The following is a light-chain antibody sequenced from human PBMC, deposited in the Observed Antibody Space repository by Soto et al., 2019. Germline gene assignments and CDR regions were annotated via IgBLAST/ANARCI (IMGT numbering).Light chain of an antibody. CDR3: QQANSFPVT. V-gene: IGKV1-17*03. CDR2: SAN. J-gene: IGKJ3*01. CDR1: QDISNF. Sequence: DIQMTQSPSDMSASVGDRVTITCRASQDISNFLVWFQQRPGKVPKRLMYSANRLESGVPSRFSGSGSGTEFTLTISSLQPEDFATYYCQQANSFPVTFXPGTKVDIK.